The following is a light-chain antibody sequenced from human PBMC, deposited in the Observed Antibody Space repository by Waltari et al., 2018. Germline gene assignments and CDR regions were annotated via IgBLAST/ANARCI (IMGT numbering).Light chain of an antibody. CDR2: AAS. CDR3: QQSYSTPWT. J-gene: IGKJ1*01. CDR1: QSISSY. Sequence: DIQMTHTPPSLSAYVGDRVTITCRASQSISSYLNWYQQKPGKAPKLLIYAASSLQSGVPSRFGGSGSGTDFTLTISSLQPEDFATYYCQQSYSTPWTFGQGTKVEIK. V-gene: IGKV1-39*01.